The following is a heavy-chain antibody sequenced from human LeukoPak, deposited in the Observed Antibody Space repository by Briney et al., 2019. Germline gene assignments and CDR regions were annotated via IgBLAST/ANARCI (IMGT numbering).Heavy chain of an antibody. V-gene: IGHV1-2*02. CDR1: GYTFTSYY. Sequence: ASVKVSCKASGYTFTSYYMHWVRQAPGQGLEWMGWINPNIGCTNYAQKFQGRVTMTRDTSISTAYMELSRLRSDDTAVYYCAGVRITMVRGVPNWFDPWGQGTLVTVSS. J-gene: IGHJ5*02. CDR2: INPNIGCT. D-gene: IGHD3-10*01. CDR3: AGVRITMVRGVPNWFDP.